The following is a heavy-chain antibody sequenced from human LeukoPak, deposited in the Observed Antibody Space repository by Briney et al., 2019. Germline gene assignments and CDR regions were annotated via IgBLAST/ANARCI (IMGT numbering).Heavy chain of an antibody. J-gene: IGHJ3*02. CDR1: AYTFTGYY. V-gene: IGHV1-2*02. CDR3: ARDRLQWEVVYAFDI. CDR2: INPTSGGT. Sequence: GASVKVSCKASAYTFTGYYMHWVRQAPGQGLEWMGWINPTSGGTNFAQKFQGRVTMTRDTSISTAYMELSSLRSDDTAVYFCARDRLQWEVVYAFDIWGQGTMVTVSS. D-gene: IGHD1-26*01.